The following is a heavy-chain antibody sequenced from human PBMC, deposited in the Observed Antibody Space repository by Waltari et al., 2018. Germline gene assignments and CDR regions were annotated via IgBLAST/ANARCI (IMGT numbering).Heavy chain of an antibody. V-gene: IGHV4-34*01. Sequence: QVQLQQWGAGLLKPSATLSPPCAVYGGSFSGSYWSWIRQPPGKGLEWIGEINHSGSTNYNPSLKSRVTISVDTSKNQFSLKLSSVTAADTAVYYCARGRLKWGYWGQGTLVTVSS. CDR1: GGSFSGSY. CDR3: ARGRLKWGY. D-gene: IGHD2-8*01. CDR2: INHSGST. J-gene: IGHJ4*02.